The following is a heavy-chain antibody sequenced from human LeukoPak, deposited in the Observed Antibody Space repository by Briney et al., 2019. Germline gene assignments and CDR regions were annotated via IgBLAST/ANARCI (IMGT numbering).Heavy chain of an antibody. CDR3: ARGKVTPNWFDP. CDR1: GGSLSSGSYY. Sequence: SETLSLTCTVSGGSLSSGSYYWSWIRQPAGKGLEWIGYIYYSGSTNYNPSLKSRVTISVDTSKNQFSLKLSSVTAADTAVYYCARGKVTPNWFDPWGQGTLVTVSS. J-gene: IGHJ5*02. D-gene: IGHD2-21*02. V-gene: IGHV4-61*10. CDR2: IYYSGST.